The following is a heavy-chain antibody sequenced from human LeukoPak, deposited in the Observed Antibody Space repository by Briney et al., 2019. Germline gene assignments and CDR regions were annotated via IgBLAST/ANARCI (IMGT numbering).Heavy chain of an antibody. Sequence: ASVKVSCKASGYTFTSYDINWVRQATGQGLEWMGWMNPNSGNTGYAQKFQGRVTMTRNTSISTAYMELSSLRSEDTAVYYCARARTDYYDGSGENDAFDIWGQGTMVTVSS. V-gene: IGHV1-8*01. J-gene: IGHJ3*02. CDR2: MNPNSGNT. CDR1: GYTFTSYD. D-gene: IGHD3-22*01. CDR3: ARARTDYYDGSGENDAFDI.